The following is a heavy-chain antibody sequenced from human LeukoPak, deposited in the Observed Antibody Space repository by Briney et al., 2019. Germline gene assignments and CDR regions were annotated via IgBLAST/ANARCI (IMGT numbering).Heavy chain of an antibody. CDR3: ASRAVNSGSLLPFDY. CDR1: GYTFTGYY. D-gene: IGHD1-26*01. Sequence: ASVKVSCKASGYTFTGYYMHWVRQAPGQGLEWMGWINPNSGGTNYAQKFQGWVTMTRDTSISTAYMELSGLRSDDTAVYYCASRAVNSGSLLPFDYWGQGTQVTVSS. V-gene: IGHV1-2*04. J-gene: IGHJ4*02. CDR2: INPNSGGT.